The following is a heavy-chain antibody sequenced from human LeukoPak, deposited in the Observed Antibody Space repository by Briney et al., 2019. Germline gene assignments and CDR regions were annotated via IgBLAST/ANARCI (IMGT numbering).Heavy chain of an antibody. CDR2: ISGSGGST. J-gene: IGHJ4*02. Sequence: GGSLRLSCAASGFTFSSYAMSWVRQAPGKGLEWVSAISGSGGSTYYADSVKGWFTISRDNSKNTLYLQMNSLRAEDTAVYYCAKVGLRFLEWLLPLDYWGQGTLVTVSS. CDR3: AKVGLRFLEWLLPLDY. CDR1: GFTFSSYA. V-gene: IGHV3-23*01. D-gene: IGHD3-3*01.